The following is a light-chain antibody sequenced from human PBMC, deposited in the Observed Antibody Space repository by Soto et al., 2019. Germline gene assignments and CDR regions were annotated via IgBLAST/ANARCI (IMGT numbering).Light chain of an antibody. J-gene: IGKJ5*01. V-gene: IGKV3-11*01. CDR3: PQRHMWPIT. Sequence: EVVLTQSPVTLDLSAGESAQLSCRASQTFRGLLAWYQQKPGQAPRLLIYDAYNRATGIPPRFSGSGSGTDFTLTICSLEPEDSAVYYCPQRHMWPITLAEGTRLEIK. CDR2: DAY. CDR1: QTFRGL.